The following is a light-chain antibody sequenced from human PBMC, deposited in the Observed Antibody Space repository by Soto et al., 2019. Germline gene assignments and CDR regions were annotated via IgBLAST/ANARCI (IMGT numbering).Light chain of an antibody. CDR3: QQYHNWPPIT. CDR1: QSVNSN. Sequence: EVVLTQSPGTLSLSPGERATLSCRAIQSVNSNYLAWYQQKPGQAPRLLIYGTSTRATGIPARFSGSGSGTEFTLTISNLQSEDFAVYFCQQYHNWPPITFGQGTRLEIK. J-gene: IGKJ5*01. V-gene: IGKV3D-15*01. CDR2: GTS.